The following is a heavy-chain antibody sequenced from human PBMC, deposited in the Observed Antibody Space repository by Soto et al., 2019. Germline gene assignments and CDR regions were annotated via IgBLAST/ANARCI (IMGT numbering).Heavy chain of an antibody. J-gene: IGHJ4*02. CDR3: AREDSIIIPAVSDF. CDR1: GFAFNNYG. Sequence: GGSLRLSCTVSGFAFNNYGINWVRQAPGKGLEWVSSISKSDYTYYSDSVKGRFTISRDNAKNSVSLRMNTLRVEDTAVYYCAREDSIIIPAVSDFWGQGTLVTVSS. CDR2: ISKSDYT. D-gene: IGHD2-2*01. V-gene: IGHV3-21*01.